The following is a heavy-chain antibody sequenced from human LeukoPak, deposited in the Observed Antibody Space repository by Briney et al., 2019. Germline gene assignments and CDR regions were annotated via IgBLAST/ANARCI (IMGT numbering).Heavy chain of an antibody. Sequence: PGGSLRLSCAASGFTVSSNYMSWVRQAPGKGLEWVSVIYSGGSTYYADSVKGRFTISRDNSKNTLYLQMNSLRAEDTAVYFCAGHYDSSGYRVGVFDIWGQGTMVTVSS. CDR2: IYSGGST. D-gene: IGHD3-22*01. V-gene: IGHV3-66*04. CDR1: GFTVSSNY. CDR3: AGHYDSSGYRVGVFDI. J-gene: IGHJ3*02.